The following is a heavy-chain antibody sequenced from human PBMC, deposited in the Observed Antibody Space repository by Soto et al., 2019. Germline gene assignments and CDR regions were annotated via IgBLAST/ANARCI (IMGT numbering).Heavy chain of an antibody. CDR2: IIPMFGTA. Sequence: QVQLVQSGAEVKKPESSVKVSCKAPGGTFSTYAISWVRQAPGQGLEWMGGIIPMFGTANYAQRFQDRVTXTXHEPTNTVYLELSSLRPEDTAVYFCASGIQLWLRRINNGYSGWGQGTLVTVSS. D-gene: IGHD5-12*01. V-gene: IGHV1-69*05. CDR3: ASGIQLWLRRINNGYSG. J-gene: IGHJ4*02. CDR1: GGTFSTYA.